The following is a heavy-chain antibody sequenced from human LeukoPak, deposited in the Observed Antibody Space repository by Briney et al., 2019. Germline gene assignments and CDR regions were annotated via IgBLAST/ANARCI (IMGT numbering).Heavy chain of an antibody. Sequence: SETLSLTCTVSGGSISSSSYYWGWIRQPPGKGLEWIGSIYYSGSTYYNPSLKSRVTISVDTSKNQFSLKLSSVTAADTAVYYCARDARWLGYFDYWGQGTLVTVSS. J-gene: IGHJ4*02. D-gene: IGHD6-19*01. CDR2: IYYSGST. V-gene: IGHV4-39*07. CDR1: GGSISSSSYY. CDR3: ARDARWLGYFDY.